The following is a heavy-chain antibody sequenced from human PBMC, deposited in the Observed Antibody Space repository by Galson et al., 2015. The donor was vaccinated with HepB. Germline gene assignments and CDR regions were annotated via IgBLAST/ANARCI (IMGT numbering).Heavy chain of an antibody. J-gene: IGHJ4*02. V-gene: IGHV3-23*01. CDR1: GFTFSSYA. D-gene: IGHD2-8*01. CDR3: AKGAYITNWSPAT. Sequence: SLRLSCAASGFTFSSYAMTWVRQASGKGLEWVSVISGSGDSTFYADSVKGRFTISRDSSKNTLYLEMNSLRVEDTAVYYCAKGAYITNWSPATWGQGTLVTVSS. CDR2: ISGSGDST.